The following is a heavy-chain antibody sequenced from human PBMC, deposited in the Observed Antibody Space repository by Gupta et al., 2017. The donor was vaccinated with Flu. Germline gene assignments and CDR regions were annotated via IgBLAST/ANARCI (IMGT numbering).Heavy chain of an antibody. CDR2: INDSGAST. J-gene: IGHJ4*02. CDR1: FYGTT. Sequence: FYGTTMFSCGQAAGKGVEWFATINDSGASTLYADSVKGRFTISRDNSKNTLYLQINSLSAEDTAVYYCARPLWSGEVYDNWGQGTRVTVSS. V-gene: IGHV3-23*01. D-gene: IGHD3-10*01. CDR3: ARPLWSGEVYDN.